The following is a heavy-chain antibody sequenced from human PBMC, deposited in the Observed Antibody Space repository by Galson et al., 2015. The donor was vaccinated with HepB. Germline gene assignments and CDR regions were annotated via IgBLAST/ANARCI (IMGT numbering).Heavy chain of an antibody. CDR2: INPSGGST. CDR1: GYTFTSYY. V-gene: IGHV1-46*01. CDR3: ATDYLGYCSGGSCYPTPGYYYYGMDV. Sequence: SVKVSCKASGYTFTSYYMHWVRQAPGQGLEWMGIINPSGGSTSYAQKFQGRVTMTRDTSTSTVYMELSSLRSEDTAVYYCATDYLGYCSGGSCYPTPGYYYYGMDVWGQGTTVTVSS. D-gene: IGHD2-15*01. J-gene: IGHJ6*02.